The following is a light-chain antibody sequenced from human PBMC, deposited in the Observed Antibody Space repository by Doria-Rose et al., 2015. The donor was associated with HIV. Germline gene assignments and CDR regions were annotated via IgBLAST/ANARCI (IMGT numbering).Light chain of an antibody. CDR2: WAS. J-gene: IGKJ3*01. CDR3: QQYYDTPS. CDR1: QSLLYTSKNY. Sequence: DIRLAQSPESLGMSLGERATLNCKSNQSLLYTSKNYLAWYQQKPGQPPKLLIYWASTRQSGVPARFSGSGSGTDFTLTISSLEAGDVAVYYCQQYYDTPSFGPGTTVDIE. V-gene: IGKV4-1*01.